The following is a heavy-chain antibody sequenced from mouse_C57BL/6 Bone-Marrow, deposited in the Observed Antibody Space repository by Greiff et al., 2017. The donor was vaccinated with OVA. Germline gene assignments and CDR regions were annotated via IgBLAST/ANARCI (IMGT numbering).Heavy chain of an antibody. J-gene: IGHJ3*01. CDR3: ARDSAWFAY. V-gene: IGHV1-19*01. Sequence: EVQLQESGPVLVKPGASVKMSCKASGYTFTDYYMNWVKQSHGKSLEWIGVINPYNGGTSYNQKFKGKATLTVDKSSSTAYMELNSLTSEDSAFYYCARDSAWFAYWGQGTLVTVSA. CDR2: INPYNGGT. CDR1: GYTFTDYY.